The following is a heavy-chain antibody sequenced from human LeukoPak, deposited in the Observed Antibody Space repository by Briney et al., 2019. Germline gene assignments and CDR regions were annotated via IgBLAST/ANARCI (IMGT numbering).Heavy chain of an antibody. Sequence: GGSLRLSCAASGFTFSSYAMHWVRQAPGKGLEWVAVISYDGSNKYYADSVKGRFTISRDNSKNTLYLQMNSLRAEDTAVYYCARDSIYYGSGSFRYWGQGTLVTVSS. D-gene: IGHD3-10*01. V-gene: IGHV3-30*04. CDR2: ISYDGSNK. CDR3: ARDSIYYGSGSFRY. J-gene: IGHJ4*02. CDR1: GFTFSSYA.